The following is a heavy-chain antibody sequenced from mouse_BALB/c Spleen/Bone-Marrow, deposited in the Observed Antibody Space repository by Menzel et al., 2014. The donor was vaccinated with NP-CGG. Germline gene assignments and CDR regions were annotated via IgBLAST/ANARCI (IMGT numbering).Heavy chain of an antibody. V-gene: IGHV2-6-4*01. CDR2: IWGGGTT. D-gene: IGHD1-1*01. CDR1: GFSLSRYS. Sequence: VKLVESGPGLVAPSQRLSIPCTVSGFSLSRYSLHWVRQPPGKGLEWLGMIWGGGTTDYNSALKSRLSISKDNSKSQVFLKMNSLQTDDTAMYYCARARYYDAMDYWGQGTSVTVSS. J-gene: IGHJ4*01. CDR3: ARARYYDAMDY.